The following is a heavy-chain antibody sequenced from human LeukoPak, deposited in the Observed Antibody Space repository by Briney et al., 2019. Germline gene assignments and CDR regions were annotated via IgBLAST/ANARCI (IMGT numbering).Heavy chain of an antibody. CDR3: ARVAAAGSIDY. D-gene: IGHD6-13*01. Sequence: GGSLRLSCAASGFTFSNYAMHWVRQAPGKGLEWVAVISYDGSNKYYADSVKGRFTISRDNSKNTLYLQMNSLRAEDTAVYYCARVAAAGSIDYWGQGTLVTVSS. J-gene: IGHJ4*02. V-gene: IGHV3-30*03. CDR1: GFTFSNYA. CDR2: ISYDGSNK.